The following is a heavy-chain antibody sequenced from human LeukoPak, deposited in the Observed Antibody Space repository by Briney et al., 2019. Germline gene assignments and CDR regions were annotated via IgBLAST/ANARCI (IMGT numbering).Heavy chain of an antibody. CDR1: GGSISSYY. V-gene: IGHV4-59*01. CDR2: IYYSGST. D-gene: IGHD7-27*01. J-gene: IGHJ4*02. Sequence: SETLSLTCTVSGGSISSYYWSWIRQPPRKGLEWIGYIYYSGSTNYNPSLKSRVTISVDTSKNQFSLKLSSVTAADTAVYYCARSSRMGTFDYWGQGTLVTVSS. CDR3: ARSSRMGTFDY.